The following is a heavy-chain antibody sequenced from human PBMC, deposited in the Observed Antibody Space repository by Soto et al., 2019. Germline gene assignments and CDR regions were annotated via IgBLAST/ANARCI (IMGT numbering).Heavy chain of an antibody. CDR3: ARGGILNYDFWSGQPMDV. J-gene: IGHJ6*04. Sequence: SETLSLTCTVSGGSISSSSYYWGWIRQPPGKGLEWIGSIYYSGSTYYNPSLKSRVTISVDTSKNQFSLKLSSVTAADTAVYYCARGGILNYDFWSGQPMDVWGKGTTVTVSS. CDR1: GGSISSSSYY. V-gene: IGHV4-39*01. CDR2: IYYSGST. D-gene: IGHD3-3*01.